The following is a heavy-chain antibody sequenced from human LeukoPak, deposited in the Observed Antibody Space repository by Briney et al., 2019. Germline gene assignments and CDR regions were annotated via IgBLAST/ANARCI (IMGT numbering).Heavy chain of an antibody. CDR2: ISSSGSTI. CDR3: ARDIRYYYDSSAEYYFDY. CDR1: GFTFSDYY. J-gene: IGHJ4*02. Sequence: GGSLRLSCAASGFTFSDYYMSWTRQAPGKGLEWVSYISSSGSTIYYADSVKGRFTISRDNAKNSLYLQMNSLRAEDTAVYYCARDIRYYYDSSAEYYFDYWGQGTLVTVSS. V-gene: IGHV3-11*01. D-gene: IGHD3-22*01.